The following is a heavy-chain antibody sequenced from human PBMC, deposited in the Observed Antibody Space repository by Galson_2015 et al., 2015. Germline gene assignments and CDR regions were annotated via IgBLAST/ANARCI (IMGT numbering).Heavy chain of an antibody. CDR3: ALTGPGYCSGGSCYPSDAFDI. D-gene: IGHD2-15*01. CDR1: GYTFTGYY. Sequence: SVKVSCKASGYTFTGYYMHWVRQAPGQGLEWMGWINPNSGGTNYAQKFQGWVTMTRDTSISTAYMELSRLRSDDTAVYYCALTGPGYCSGGSCYPSDAFDIWGQGTVVTVSS. V-gene: IGHV1-2*04. J-gene: IGHJ3*02. CDR2: INPNSGGT.